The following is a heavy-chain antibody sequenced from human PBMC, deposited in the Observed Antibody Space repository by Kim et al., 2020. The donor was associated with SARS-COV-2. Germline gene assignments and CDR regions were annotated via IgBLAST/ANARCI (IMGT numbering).Heavy chain of an antibody. CDR3: ARGGPFTRTYYFDY. J-gene: IGHJ4*02. CDR2: IYYSGST. D-gene: IGHD3-3*01. Sequence: SETLSLTCTVSGGSISSGGYYWSWIRQHPGKGLEWIGYIYYSGSTYYNPSLKSRVTISVDTSKNQFSLKLSSVTAADTAVYYCARGGPFTRTYYFDYWGQGTLVTVSS. CDR1: GGSISSGGYY. V-gene: IGHV4-31*03.